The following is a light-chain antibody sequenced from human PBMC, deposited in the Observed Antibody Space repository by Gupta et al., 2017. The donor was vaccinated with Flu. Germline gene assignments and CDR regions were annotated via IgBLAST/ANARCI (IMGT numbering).Light chain of an antibody. CDR2: KTA. CDR1: QSVSGY. Sequence: EIVLRQSPATLSLSPGERATLSCRASQSVSGYLAWYQQKAGQAPRLLIYKTANRATGVTARFSGSGCGKDFTLTISSREQEDFAVYYCQQRNNWPPDTFGQGTKMEIK. V-gene: IGKV3-11*01. J-gene: IGKJ2*01. CDR3: QQRNNWPPDT.